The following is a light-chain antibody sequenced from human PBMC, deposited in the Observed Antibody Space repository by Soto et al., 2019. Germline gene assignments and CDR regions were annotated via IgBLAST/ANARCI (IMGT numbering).Light chain of an antibody. V-gene: IGLV2-14*01. CDR2: EVR. CDR1: SSDVGGYNY. J-gene: IGLJ1*01. Sequence: QSALAQPASVSGSPGQSITISCTGTSSDVGGYNYVSWYQQHPGKAPKLMIYEVRNRPSGVSNRFSGSKSGNTASLTISGXXXEDEGDXFCSSYGSTSTRYVFGTGTKLTVL. CDR3: SSYGSTSTRYV.